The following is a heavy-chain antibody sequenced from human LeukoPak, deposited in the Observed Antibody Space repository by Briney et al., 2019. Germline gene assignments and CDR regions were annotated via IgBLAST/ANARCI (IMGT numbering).Heavy chain of an antibody. D-gene: IGHD3-22*01. CDR2: ISGSGGST. J-gene: IGHJ4*02. CDR1: GFTFSSYS. V-gene: IGHV3-23*01. Sequence: PGGSLRLSCAASGFTFSSYSMNWVRQAPGKGLEWVSAISGSGGSTYYADSVKGRFTISRDNSKNTLYLQMNSLRAEDTAVYYCAKRVYDSSGYYFGYYFDYWGQGTLVTVSS. CDR3: AKRVYDSSGYYFGYYFDY.